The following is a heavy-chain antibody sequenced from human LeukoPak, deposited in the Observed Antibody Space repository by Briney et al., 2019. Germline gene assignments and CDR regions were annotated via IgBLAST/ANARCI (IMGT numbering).Heavy chain of an antibody. CDR2: INHSGST. CDR3: ARSGPIAAHDGMDV. J-gene: IGHJ6*02. Sequence: GSLRLSCAASGFTFSSYSMNWVRQPPGKGLEWIGEINHSGSTNYNPSLKSRVTISVDTSKNQFSLKLSSVTAADTAVYYCARSGPIAAHDGMDVWGQGTTVTVSS. V-gene: IGHV4-34*01. CDR1: GFTFSSYS. D-gene: IGHD6-6*01.